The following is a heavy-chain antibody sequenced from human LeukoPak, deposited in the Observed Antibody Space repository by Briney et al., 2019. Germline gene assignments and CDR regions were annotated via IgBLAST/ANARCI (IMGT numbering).Heavy chain of an antibody. V-gene: IGHV4-4*07. CDR2: IYTSGST. CDR3: ASFGVPAALDYYYMDV. CDR1: GGSISSYY. J-gene: IGHJ6*03. Sequence: SETLSLTCTVSGGSISSYYWSWIRQPAGKGLEWIGRIYTSGSTNYNPSLKSRVTISVDTSKNQFSLKLSSVTAADTAVYYCASFGVPAALDYYYMDVWGKGTTVTVSS. D-gene: IGHD2-2*01.